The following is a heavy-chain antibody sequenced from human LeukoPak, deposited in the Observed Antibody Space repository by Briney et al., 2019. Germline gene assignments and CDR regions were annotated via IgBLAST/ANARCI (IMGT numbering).Heavy chain of an antibody. CDR3: ARGYCSGGSCYLVENWFDF. D-gene: IGHD2-15*01. CDR2: INPKSGDT. CDR1: GHTFSDYY. V-gene: IGHV1-2*06. J-gene: IGHJ5*01. Sequence: ASVKVSCEASGHTFSDYYMYWLRQAPGEGLEWMGRINPKSGDTNYAQNFQGRVTMTRDTSMNTAYMELSRLRSDDTAVYFCARGYCSGGSCYLVENWFDFWGQGTLVTVSS.